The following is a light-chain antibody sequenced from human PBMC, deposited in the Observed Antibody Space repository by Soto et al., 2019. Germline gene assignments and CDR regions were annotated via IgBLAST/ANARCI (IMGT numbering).Light chain of an antibody. CDR1: QSVSRSY. J-gene: IGKJ2*01. CDR2: GAS. V-gene: IGKV3-20*01. Sequence: EIVLTQSPGTLSLSPGERATLSCRASQSVSRSYLAWYQQKPGQAPRLLIYGASSRATGIPDRFSGSGSGTDFILTIGRLEPEDFAVYYCQQYDNSPYTFGQGTKLEIK. CDR3: QQYDNSPYT.